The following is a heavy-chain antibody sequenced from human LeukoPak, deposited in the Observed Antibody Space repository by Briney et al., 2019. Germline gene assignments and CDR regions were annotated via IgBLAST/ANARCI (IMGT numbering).Heavy chain of an antibody. CDR2: ISHDVKTT. CDR3: VREAYYGWGSSPTFYFDY. V-gene: IGHV3-30*04. CDR1: GFSFSDSV. D-gene: IGHD3-10*01. Sequence: GKSLRLSCVASGFSFSDSVIHWVRQAPGKGLEWVAVISHDVKTTYYADSAKGRFTISRDNSRNTVFLQMNRLRPEDTAVYYCVREAYYGWGSSPTFYFDYWGQGTRVTVSS. J-gene: IGHJ4*02.